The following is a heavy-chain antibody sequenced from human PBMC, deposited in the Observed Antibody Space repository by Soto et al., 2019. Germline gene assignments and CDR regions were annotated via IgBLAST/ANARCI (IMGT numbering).Heavy chain of an antibody. CDR3: GRARIASATDFYYYATDT. Sequence: QVQLVQSGAEVKKPGSSVKVSCKASAGTIKSYAISWVRQAPGQGLEWIGGITPMFGTPNYAPKFQGRVTITADESTRTAYMELSSLRSEDTAVYYCGRARIASATDFYYYATDTWGQGTTVTVSS. J-gene: IGHJ6*02. CDR1: AGTIKSYA. V-gene: IGHV1-69*12. D-gene: IGHD6-25*01. CDR2: ITPMFGTP.